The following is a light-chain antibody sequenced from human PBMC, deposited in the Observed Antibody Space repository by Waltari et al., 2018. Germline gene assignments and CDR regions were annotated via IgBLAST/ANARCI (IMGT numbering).Light chain of an antibody. Sequence: DIVMTQSPDSLAVSLSERATLNCTSRQSLLSSSNNKNFLGWFRQKPGQPPQVLFYWASTRESGVPDRFSVSGSGTDFTLTISSLQAEDVAIYYCQQYYRSPLTFGGGTRVEIK. CDR2: WAS. CDR3: QQYYRSPLT. J-gene: IGKJ4*01. V-gene: IGKV4-1*01. CDR1: QSLLSSSNNKNF.